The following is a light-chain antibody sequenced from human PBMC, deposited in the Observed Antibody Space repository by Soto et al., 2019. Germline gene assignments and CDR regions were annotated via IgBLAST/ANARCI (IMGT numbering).Light chain of an antibody. CDR2: NDN. Sequence: QSVLTQPPSASGTPGQRVTISCSGSSSNIGSNTVNWNQQITGTAPKLLIYNDNQRPSGFPDRFSGSKSGTSGSLAISGLQSEDEGDYYCAAWDDSLNGHVVFGGGTKLTVL. V-gene: IGLV1-44*01. J-gene: IGLJ2*01. CDR3: AAWDDSLNGHVV. CDR1: SSNIGSNT.